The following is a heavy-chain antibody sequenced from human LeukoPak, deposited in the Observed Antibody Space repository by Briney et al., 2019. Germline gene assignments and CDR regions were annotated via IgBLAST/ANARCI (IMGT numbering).Heavy chain of an antibody. Sequence: GGSLRLSCAASRFTFTNAWMSWVRQAPGKGLEWVGRIKSKTDGGTTDYAAPVKGRFTISRDESQNTLFLQMNSLKTEDTAVYYCTTDPSYGFDYWGQGTLVTVSS. CDR1: RFTFTNAW. CDR2: IKSKTDGGTT. J-gene: IGHJ4*02. D-gene: IGHD5-18*01. V-gene: IGHV3-15*01. CDR3: TTDPSYGFDY.